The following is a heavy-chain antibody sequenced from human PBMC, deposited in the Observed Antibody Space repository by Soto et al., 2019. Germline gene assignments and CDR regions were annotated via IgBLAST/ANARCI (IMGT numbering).Heavy chain of an antibody. CDR1: GGSISSSSYY. V-gene: IGHV4-39*01. J-gene: IGHJ6*02. CDR3: ARHWGSVRGLNYYYYGMAV. D-gene: IGHD3-10*01. CDR2: IYYSGST. Sequence: SETLSLTCTVSGGSISSSSYYWGLIRQPPGKGLEWIGSIYYSGSTYYNPSLKSRVTISVDTSKNQFSLKLSSVTAADTAVYYCARHWGSVRGLNYYYYGMAVRGQGTTVTVSS.